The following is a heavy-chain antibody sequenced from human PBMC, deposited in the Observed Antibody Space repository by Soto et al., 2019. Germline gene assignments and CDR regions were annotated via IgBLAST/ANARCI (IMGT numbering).Heavy chain of an antibody. J-gene: IGHJ4*02. CDR1: GFTISTYW. CDR3: ARAKGYNYGLFDC. V-gene: IGHV3-74*01. CDR2: INTDGSTT. Sequence: GGSLRLSCEASGFTISTYWMHWVRQVPGRGLVRVSRINTDGSTTNYADSVKGRFAISRDNAKNTLYLQMNSLRAEDTAVYYCARAKGYNYGLFDCWGQGTLVTVS. D-gene: IGHD5-18*01.